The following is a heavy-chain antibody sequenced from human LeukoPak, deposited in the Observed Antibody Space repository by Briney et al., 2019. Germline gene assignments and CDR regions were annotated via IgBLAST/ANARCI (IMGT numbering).Heavy chain of an antibody. D-gene: IGHD2-2*01. CDR2: ISGSGDST. CDR3: AKSYCSSTSCYWGGGVH. Sequence: GGSLRLSCAASGFTFSSYAMSWVRQAPGKGLEWVSAISGSGDSTFYADSVKGRFTISRDNSKNTLYLQMNSLRAEDTAVYYCAKSYCSSTSCYWGGGVHWGQGTLVTVSS. CDR1: GFTFSSYA. V-gene: IGHV3-23*01. J-gene: IGHJ4*02.